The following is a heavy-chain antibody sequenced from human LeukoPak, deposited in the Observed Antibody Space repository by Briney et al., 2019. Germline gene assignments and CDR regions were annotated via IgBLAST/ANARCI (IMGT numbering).Heavy chain of an antibody. Sequence: GGSLRLSCAASGFTFSSYSMNWVRQAPGKGLEWVAVISYLGDDQFYAESVKGRFTISRDNSKKTVFLQMNSLRGEDTAVYYCAKDRSSGPHYYYGMDVWGQGTTVIVSS. CDR1: GFTFSSYS. CDR3: AKDRSSGPHYYYGMDV. D-gene: IGHD6-25*01. J-gene: IGHJ6*02. CDR2: ISYLGDDQ. V-gene: IGHV3-30*18.